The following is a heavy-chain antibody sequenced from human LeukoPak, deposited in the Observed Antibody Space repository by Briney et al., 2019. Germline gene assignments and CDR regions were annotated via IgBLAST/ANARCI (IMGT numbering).Heavy chain of an antibody. CDR2: ISYDGSNK. Sequence: GRSLRLSCAASGFTFSSYAMHWVRQAPGKGLEWVAVISYDGSNKYYADSVKGRFTISRDNSKNTLYLQMNSLRAEDTAVYYCARDGTALDYWGQGTLVTASS. J-gene: IGHJ4*02. V-gene: IGHV3-30-3*01. CDR3: ARDGTALDY. D-gene: IGHD1-1*01. CDR1: GFTFSSYA.